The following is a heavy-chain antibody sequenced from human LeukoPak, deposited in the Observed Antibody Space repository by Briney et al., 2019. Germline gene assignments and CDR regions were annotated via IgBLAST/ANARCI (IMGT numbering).Heavy chain of an antibody. Sequence: AASVKVSCKASGYTFSNYGISWVRQAPGLGLEWMGWTSYNGNTNYAQKFQDRVTMTTDTSTAIAYMELRSLESDDTAVYYCARHSGSGWQALGYWGQGTLVTVSS. J-gene: IGHJ4*02. CDR1: GYTFSNYG. CDR2: TSYNGNT. CDR3: ARHSGSGWQALGY. V-gene: IGHV1-18*04. D-gene: IGHD6-19*01.